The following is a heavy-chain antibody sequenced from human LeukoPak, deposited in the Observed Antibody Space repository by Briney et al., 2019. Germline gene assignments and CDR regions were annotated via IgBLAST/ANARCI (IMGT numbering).Heavy chain of an antibody. V-gene: IGHV1-2*02. CDR3: ARDSSGWSKYNWFDP. Sequence: ASVKVSCKASGYTFTGYYMHWVRQAPGQGLEWMGWINPNSGGTNYAQKFQGRVTMTRDTSISTAYMELSRLRSDDTAVYYCARDSSGWSKYNWFDPWGQGTLVTVSS. D-gene: IGHD6-19*01. CDR2: INPNSGGT. J-gene: IGHJ5*02. CDR1: GYTFTGYY.